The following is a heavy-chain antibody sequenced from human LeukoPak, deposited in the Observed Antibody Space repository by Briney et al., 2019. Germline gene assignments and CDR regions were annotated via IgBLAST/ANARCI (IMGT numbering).Heavy chain of an antibody. CDR1: GGTFSSYA. Sequence: SVKVSCKASGGTFSSYAISWVRQAPGQGLEWMGGIIPIFGTANYAQKFQGRVTITADESTSTAYMELSSLRSEDTAVYYCAREGGYGSDSFDYWGQGTLVTVSS. V-gene: IGHV1-69*13. D-gene: IGHD3-10*01. J-gene: IGHJ4*02. CDR2: IIPIFGTA. CDR3: AREGGYGSDSFDY.